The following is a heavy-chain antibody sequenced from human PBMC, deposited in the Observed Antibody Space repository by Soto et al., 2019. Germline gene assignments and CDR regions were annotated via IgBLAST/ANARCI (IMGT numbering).Heavy chain of an antibody. D-gene: IGHD2-8*01. CDR3: ARGPVDYPIPDFDY. Sequence: QVQLLQSGAEVKKPGASVKVSCKASGYTFTSYGISWVRQAPGQGLEWMGWISTFNSHTDYAQKVQGRVAMTTDRSTGTAYMELRSLRSDDTAVYYCARGPVDYPIPDFDYWGQGTLVTVSS. CDR1: GYTFTSYG. CDR2: ISTFNSHT. V-gene: IGHV1-18*01. J-gene: IGHJ4*02.